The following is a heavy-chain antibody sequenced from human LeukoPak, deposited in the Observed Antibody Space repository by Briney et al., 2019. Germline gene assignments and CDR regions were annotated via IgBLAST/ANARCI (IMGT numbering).Heavy chain of an antibody. Sequence: GGSLRLSCAASGFTFSSYEMNWVRQAPGKGLEWVSYISRSGNTIYYADSVKGRFTISRDNAKNSLYLQMHSLRAEDTAVYYCARDAGYCSSTSCLPSFDYWGQGTLVTVSS. CDR3: ARDAGYCSSTSCLPSFDY. CDR2: ISRSGNTI. V-gene: IGHV3-48*03. J-gene: IGHJ4*02. D-gene: IGHD2-2*03. CDR1: GFTFSSYE.